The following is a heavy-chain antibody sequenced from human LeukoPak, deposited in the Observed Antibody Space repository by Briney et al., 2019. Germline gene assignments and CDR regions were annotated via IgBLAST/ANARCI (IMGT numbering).Heavy chain of an antibody. CDR3: ARGTYRSSSPSIGMPYYLDY. V-gene: IGHV3-9*01. Sequence: GGSLRLSCAASGFTFNDYAMHWVRQAPGKGLEWVSGISWNSGSIGYAASVKGRFTISRDNAKNSHYLQMNSLRVDDTAVYFCARGTYRSSSPSIGMPYYLDYWGQGILVTVSS. CDR2: ISWNSGSI. J-gene: IGHJ4*02. CDR1: GFTFNDYA. D-gene: IGHD6-6*01.